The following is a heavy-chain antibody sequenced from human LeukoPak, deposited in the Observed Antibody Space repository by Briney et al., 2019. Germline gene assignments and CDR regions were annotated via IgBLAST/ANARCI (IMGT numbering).Heavy chain of an antibody. CDR2: INSDGSST. J-gene: IGHJ5*02. V-gene: IGHV3-74*01. Sequence: GGSLRLSCAASGFTFSSYWMHWVRQAPGKGLVWVSRINSDGSSTSYADSVKGRFTISRDNAKNTLYPQMNSLRAEDTAVYYCASAYCSSTSCYPTWGQGTLVTVSS. CDR3: ASAYCSSTSCYPT. D-gene: IGHD2-2*01. CDR1: GFTFSSYW.